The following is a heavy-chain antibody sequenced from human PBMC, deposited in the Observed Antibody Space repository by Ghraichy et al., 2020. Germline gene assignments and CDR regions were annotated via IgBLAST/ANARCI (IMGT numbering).Heavy chain of an antibody. CDR2: IISGGSYT. J-gene: IGHJ4*02. CDR1: GFTFSDYY. Sequence: GGSLRLSCAASGFTFSDYYMTWIRQAPGKGLEWVSYIISGGSYTNYADSVKGRFTISRDDAKNSLYLQMNSLRDEDTAVYFCAREIATSGIRKRAFDLWGQGTLLTVSS. D-gene: IGHD5-12*01. V-gene: IGHV3-11*06. CDR3: AREIATSGIRKRAFDL.